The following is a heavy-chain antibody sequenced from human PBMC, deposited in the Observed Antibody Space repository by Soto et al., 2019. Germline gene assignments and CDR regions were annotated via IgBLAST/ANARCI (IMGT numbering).Heavy chain of an antibody. Sequence: EVQLVESGGGLVQPGGSLRLSCAASGFTVSNSYMSWVRQAPGKGLELVSIIYSGGSTKYADSVKGRFAISRDNSKNTLYLQMNSLRAEDTAVYYCARDSRLGRGELEDWGQGTLVTVSS. J-gene: IGHJ4*02. CDR1: GFTVSNSY. V-gene: IGHV3-66*01. D-gene: IGHD3-10*01. CDR3: ARDSRLGRGELED. CDR2: IYSGGST.